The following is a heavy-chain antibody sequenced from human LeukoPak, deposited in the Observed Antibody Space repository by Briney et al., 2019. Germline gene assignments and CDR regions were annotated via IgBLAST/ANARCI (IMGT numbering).Heavy chain of an antibody. CDR2: ITGRGDNT. J-gene: IGHJ3*02. D-gene: IGHD3-10*01. CDR3: AREGGDLGGAFDI. CDR1: GFTFSSYA. Sequence: GGSLRLSCAASGFTFSSYAMSWVRQAPGKGLEWVSAITGRGDNTHYADSVKGRFTISRDNAKNSLYLQMNSLRDEDTAVYYCAREGGDLGGAFDIWGQGTMVTVSS. V-gene: IGHV3-23*01.